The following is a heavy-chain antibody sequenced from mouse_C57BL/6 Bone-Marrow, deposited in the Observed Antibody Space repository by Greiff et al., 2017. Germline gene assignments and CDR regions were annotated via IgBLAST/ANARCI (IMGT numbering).Heavy chain of an antibody. V-gene: IGHV10-1*01. CDR2: IRSKSNNYAT. CDR1: GFSFNTYA. Sequence: DVKLVESGGGLVQPTGSLTLSCAASGFSFNTYAMNWVRQAPGKGLEWVARIRSKSNNYATYSADSVTDRFTISSNNSESMLYLQMNNLKTEDTAMSFCVSNAYYYAIDYWCQGPAVTVSS. J-gene: IGHJ4*01. CDR3: VSNAYYYAIDY.